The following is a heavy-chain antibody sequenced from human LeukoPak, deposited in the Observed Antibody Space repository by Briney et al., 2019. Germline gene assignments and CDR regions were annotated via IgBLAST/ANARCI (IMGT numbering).Heavy chain of an antibody. CDR1: GGSFSGYY. CDR3: ASSTSGRGDFDY. CDR2: LNHSGST. V-gene: IGHV4-34*01. Sequence: SETLSLTCTVYGGSFSGYYWSWIRQPPGKGLEWIGDLNHSGSTNYNPSLKSRVTISLDTSKNHFSLKLSSVTAAATAVYYCASSTSGRGDFDYWGQGTLVTVSS. J-gene: IGHJ4*02. D-gene: IGHD2-2*01.